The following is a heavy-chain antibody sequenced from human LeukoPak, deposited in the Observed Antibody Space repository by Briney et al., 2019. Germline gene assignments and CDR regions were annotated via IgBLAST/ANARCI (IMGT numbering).Heavy chain of an antibody. CDR3: ATPGEEMATTYFNY. Sequence: GGSLRLSCAASGFTFSDYYMSWIRQAPGKGLEWVSYISSSGSTIYYADSVKGRFTISRDNAKNSLYLQMNSLRAEDTAVYYCATPGEEMATTYFNYWGQGTLVTVSS. CDR1: GFTFSDYY. D-gene: IGHD5-24*01. CDR2: ISSSGSTI. V-gene: IGHV3-11*04. J-gene: IGHJ4*02.